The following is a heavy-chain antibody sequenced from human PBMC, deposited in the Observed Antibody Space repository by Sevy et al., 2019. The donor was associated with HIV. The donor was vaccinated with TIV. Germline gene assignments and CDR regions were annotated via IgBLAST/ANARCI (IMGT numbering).Heavy chain of an antibody. CDR3: ARDNPRGYSFGSFDH. CDR1: GGSISSYY. V-gene: IGHV4-59*01. D-gene: IGHD5-18*01. Sequence: SETLSLTCTVSGGSISSYYWSWIRQPPGKRLEWIGYVLYIGSTNYNPSLKSRVTISVDTSKNQFSLKLSSVTAADTAVYYCARDNPRGYSFGSFDHWGQGTLVTVSS. CDR2: VLYIGST. J-gene: IGHJ4*02.